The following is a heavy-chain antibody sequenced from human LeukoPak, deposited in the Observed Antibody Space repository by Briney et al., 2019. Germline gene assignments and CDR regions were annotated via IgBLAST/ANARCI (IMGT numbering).Heavy chain of an antibody. V-gene: IGHV4-59*01. Sequence: PSETLSLTCTVSGGSISSYYWSWIRQPPGKGLEWIGYIYYSGSTNYNPSLKSRVTISVDTSKNQFSLKLSSVTAADTAVYYCARVDSINWYDSRGYFDYWGQGTLVTVSS. CDR1: GGSISSYY. D-gene: IGHD6-13*01. CDR3: ARVDSINWYDSRGYFDY. J-gene: IGHJ4*02. CDR2: IYYSGST.